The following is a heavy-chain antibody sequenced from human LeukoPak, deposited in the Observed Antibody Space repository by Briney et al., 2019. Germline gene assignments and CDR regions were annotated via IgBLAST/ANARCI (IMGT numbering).Heavy chain of an antibody. CDR1: GYTFTSYY. CDR3: ARDLLYGAVVPADDFSSRYYYYYMDV. J-gene: IGHJ6*03. Sequence: ASVKVSCKASGYTFTSYYMHWVRQAPGQGLEWMGIINPSGGSTSYAQKFQGRVTMTRDMSTSTVYMELSSLRSEDTAVHYCARDLLYGAVVPADDFSSRYYYYYMDVWGKGTTVTVSS. CDR2: INPSGGST. V-gene: IGHV1-46*01. D-gene: IGHD2-2*01.